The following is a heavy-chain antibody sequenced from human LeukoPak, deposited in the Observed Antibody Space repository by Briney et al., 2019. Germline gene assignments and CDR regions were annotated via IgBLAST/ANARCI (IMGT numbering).Heavy chain of an antibody. CDR1: GASMSGFF. Sequence: SETLSLTCTVSGASMSGFFWTWIRQPPGRALEWIGSIYYSGSSTKYNPSLKSRITISVDTSKSQFSLNLNSATAADTAVYYCARTSRHFYGSGTNLTPWPAGMDVWGQGTTVTVSS. D-gene: IGHD3-10*01. CDR2: IYYSGSST. V-gene: IGHV4-59*01. J-gene: IGHJ6*02. CDR3: ARTSRHFYGSGTNLTPWPAGMDV.